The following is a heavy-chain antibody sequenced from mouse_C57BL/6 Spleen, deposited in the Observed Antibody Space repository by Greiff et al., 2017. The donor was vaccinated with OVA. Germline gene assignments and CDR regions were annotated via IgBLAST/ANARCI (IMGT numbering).Heavy chain of an antibody. V-gene: IGHV1-64*01. CDR3: ALHYYGSSYVWFAY. CDR2: IHPNSGST. J-gene: IGHJ3*01. Sequence: QVHVKQPGAELVKPGASVKLSCKASGYTFTSYWMHWVKQRPGQGLEWIGMIHPNSGSTNYNEKFKSKATLTVDKSSSTAYMQLSSLTSEDSAVYYCALHYYGSSYVWFAYWGQGTLVTVSA. CDR1: GYTFTSYW. D-gene: IGHD1-1*01.